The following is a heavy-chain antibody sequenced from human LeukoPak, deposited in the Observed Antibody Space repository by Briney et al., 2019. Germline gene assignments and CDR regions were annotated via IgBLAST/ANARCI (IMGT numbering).Heavy chain of an antibody. J-gene: IGHJ4*02. CDR1: GFTFSSYS. V-gene: IGHV3-48*01. CDR2: ISSSSSTI. Sequence: GGSLRLSCAASGFTFSSYSMNWVRQAPGKGLEWVSYISSSSSTIYYADSVKGRFTISRDNSKNTMNLQMNSLTAEDTAVYYCAKGPSSGWSYFDYWGQGTQVTVSS. CDR3: AKGPSSGWSYFDY. D-gene: IGHD6-19*01.